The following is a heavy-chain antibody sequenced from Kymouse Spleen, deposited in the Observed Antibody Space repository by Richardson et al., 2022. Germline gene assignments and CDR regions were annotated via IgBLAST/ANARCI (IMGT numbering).Heavy chain of an antibody. Sequence: QVTLRESGPALVKPTQTLTLTCTFSGFSLSTSGMCVRWVRQPPGKALEWLALIDWDDDKYYSTSLKTRLTISKDTSKNQVVLTMTNMDPVDTATYYCARI**LELRTYRWFGEFLLTTGAREPWSPSPQ. D-gene: IGHD3-10*01. CDR2: IDWDDDK. CDR3: ARI**LELRTYRWFGEFLLTT. CDR1: GFSLSTSGMC. J-gene: IGHJ4*02. V-gene: IGHV2-70*d01.